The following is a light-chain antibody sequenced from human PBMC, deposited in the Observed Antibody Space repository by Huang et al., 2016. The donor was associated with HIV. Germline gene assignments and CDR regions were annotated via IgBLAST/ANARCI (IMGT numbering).Light chain of an antibody. CDR2: GAS. Sequence: EIVMTQSPDTLSVSPGEGATLSCRASQSVSSNLAWYQQIPGQAPRLLIYGASTRATGVPARCSGSGSGTEFTLTISSLQSEDFAVYYCQQYNNWPPMYTFGQGTKLEIK. J-gene: IGKJ2*01. CDR1: QSVSSN. CDR3: QQYNNWPPMYT. V-gene: IGKV3-15*01.